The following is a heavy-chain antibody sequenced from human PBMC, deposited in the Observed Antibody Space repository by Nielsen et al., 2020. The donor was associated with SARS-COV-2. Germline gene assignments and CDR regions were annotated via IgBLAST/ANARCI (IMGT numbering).Heavy chain of an antibody. D-gene: IGHD3-3*01. CDR2: ITHTGDA. J-gene: IGHJ6*03. V-gene: IGHV4-34*01. Sequence: WIRQPPGKGLEWIGGITHTGDASYNPSLKSRVTLSVDTSKNQFSLRLNSVTAADTAVYFCARGKRSFSGAFLNFYYYYYMDVWGKGTTVTVSS. CDR3: ARGKRSFSGAFLNFYYYYYMDV.